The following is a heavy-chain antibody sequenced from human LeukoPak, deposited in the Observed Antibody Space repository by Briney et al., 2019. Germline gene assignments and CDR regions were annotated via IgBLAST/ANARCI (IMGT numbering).Heavy chain of an antibody. J-gene: IGHJ4*02. D-gene: IGHD3-16*01. CDR3: AREGLGELTLDY. V-gene: IGHV1-69*04. CDR1: GGTFSSYA. CDR2: IIPILGIA. Sequence: SVKVSCKASGGTFSSYAISWVRQAPGQGLEWMGRIIPILGIANYAQKFQGRVTITADKSTSTAYMELRSLRSDDTAVYYCAREGLGELTLDYWGQGTLVTVSS.